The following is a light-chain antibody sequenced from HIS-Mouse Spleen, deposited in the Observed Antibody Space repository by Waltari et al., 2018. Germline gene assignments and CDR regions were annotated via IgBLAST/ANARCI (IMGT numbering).Light chain of an antibody. CDR1: KLGDKY. Sequence: SYELTQPPSVSVSPGQTASITCSGDKLGDKYACWYQQKPGQSPVLVIYQDSKRPSGTRERFAGSTAGNTATLTISGTQAMDEADYYCQAWDSSTAGVVFGGGTKLTVL. CDR2: QDS. V-gene: IGLV3-1*01. CDR3: QAWDSSTAGVV. J-gene: IGLJ2*01.